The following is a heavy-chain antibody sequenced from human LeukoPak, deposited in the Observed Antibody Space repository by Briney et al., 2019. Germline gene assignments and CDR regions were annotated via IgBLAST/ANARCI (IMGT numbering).Heavy chain of an antibody. Sequence: SETLSLTCTVSGYSISSGYYWGWIRQPPGKGLEWIGSIYHSGSTYYNPSLKSRVTISVDTSKNQFSLKLTSVTAADTAVYYCARHSSSGSSLSLVYFQHWGQGTLVTVSS. J-gene: IGHJ1*01. CDR1: GYSISSGYY. D-gene: IGHD1-26*01. CDR3: ARHSSSGSSLSLVYFQH. V-gene: IGHV4-38-2*02. CDR2: IYHSGST.